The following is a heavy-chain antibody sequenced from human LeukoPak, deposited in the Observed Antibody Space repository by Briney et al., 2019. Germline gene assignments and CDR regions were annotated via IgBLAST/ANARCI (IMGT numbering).Heavy chain of an antibody. D-gene: IGHD5/OR15-5a*01. CDR3: ARDVSSPESNWFDP. Sequence: GASVKVSCKASGYTFTSYGISWARQAPGQGLEWMGWISAYNGNTNYAQKLQGRVTMTTDTSTSTAYMELRSLRSDDTAVYYCARDVSSPESNWFDPWGQGTLVTVSS. J-gene: IGHJ5*02. V-gene: IGHV1-18*04. CDR2: ISAYNGNT. CDR1: GYTFTSYG.